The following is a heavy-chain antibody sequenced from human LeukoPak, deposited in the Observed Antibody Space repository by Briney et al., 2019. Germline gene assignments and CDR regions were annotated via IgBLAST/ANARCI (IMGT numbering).Heavy chain of an antibody. CDR2: IYYSGST. Sequence: PSETLSLTCTVSGGSISSFNYQWGWIRQPPGKGLEWIANIYYSGSTYYNPSLKSRVTISVDTSKNQFSLKVISVSAADTAVYYCARQYSDWISGRDYFDYWGQGTLVTVSS. V-gene: IGHV4-39*01. J-gene: IGHJ4*02. D-gene: IGHD3-10*01. CDR1: GGSISSFNYQ. CDR3: ARQYSDWISGRDYFDY.